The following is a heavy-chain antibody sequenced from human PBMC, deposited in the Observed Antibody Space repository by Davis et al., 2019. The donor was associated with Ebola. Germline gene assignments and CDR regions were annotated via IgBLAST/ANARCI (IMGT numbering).Heavy chain of an antibody. CDR1: GGSISTYY. CDR3: ARGAVAGLPFDY. V-gene: IGHV4-59*01. CDR2: IYYSGST. J-gene: IGHJ4*02. Sequence: MPSETLSLTCTVSGGSISTYYWSWIRQPPGTGLEWIGYIYYSGSTNYNPSLKSRVTISVDTSKNQFSLKLSSVTAADTAVYYCARGAVAGLPFDYWGQGTLVTVSS. D-gene: IGHD6-19*01.